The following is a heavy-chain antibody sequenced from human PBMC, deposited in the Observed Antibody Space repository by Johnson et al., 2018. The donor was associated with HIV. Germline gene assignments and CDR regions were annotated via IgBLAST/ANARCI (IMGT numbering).Heavy chain of an antibody. D-gene: IGHD3-22*01. CDR3: TKTLGYDSSGYHDGFDI. CDR1: GFTFSRYA. CDR2: ISYDGSNK. Sequence: QVQLVESGGGVVQPGGSLRLSCAPSGFTFSRYAMHWVRQAPGKGLEWVAVISYDGSNKYYADSVKGRFTISRDNSKNTLHLQMNSLRAEDTAVYYCTKTLGYDSSGYHDGFDIWGQGTLVTVSS. V-gene: IGHV3-30-3*02. J-gene: IGHJ3*02.